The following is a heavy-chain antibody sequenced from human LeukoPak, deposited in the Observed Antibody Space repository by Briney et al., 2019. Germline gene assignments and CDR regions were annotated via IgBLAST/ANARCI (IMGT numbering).Heavy chain of an antibody. J-gene: IGHJ5*02. D-gene: IGHD3-9*01. CDR3: ARQGVYDILTGTARNWFDP. CDR1: GYSFTSYW. V-gene: IGHV5-51*01. Sequence: GESLKISCKGSGYSFTSYWIGWVRQMPGKGLEWMGIIYPGDSDTRYSPSFQGQVTISADKSISTAYLQWSSLKASDTAMYYCARQGVYDILTGTARNWFDPWGQGTLVTVSS. CDR2: IYPGDSDT.